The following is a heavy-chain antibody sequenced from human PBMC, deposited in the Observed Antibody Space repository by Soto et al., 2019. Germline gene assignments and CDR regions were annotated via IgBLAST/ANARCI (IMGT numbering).Heavy chain of an antibody. Sequence: QVQLVQSGAEVKKPGASVKVSCKASGYTFSNYGISWVRQAPGQGLEWMGWISAYNGNTKYAQKFQGRVTMTTDTSTTTAYTELRSLRSDDTAVYYCARGGVYCSGGSCPDNWFDPWGQGTLVTVSS. D-gene: IGHD2-15*01. CDR2: ISAYNGNT. J-gene: IGHJ5*02. V-gene: IGHV1-18*01. CDR1: GYTFSNYG. CDR3: ARGGVYCSGGSCPDNWFDP.